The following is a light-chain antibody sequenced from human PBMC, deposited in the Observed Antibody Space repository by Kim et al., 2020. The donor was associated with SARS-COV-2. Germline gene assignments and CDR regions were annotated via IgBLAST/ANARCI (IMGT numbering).Light chain of an antibody. Sequence: IVMTQSPATLSVSPGERVTLSCRASQSVRNNLAWYQQRPGQAPRLLIYGASTRATVVSDRFSGSGSGTEFTLTIRSLQSEDLAVYYCQQYNDWPLLTFGGGTKVDIK. J-gene: IGKJ4*01. V-gene: IGKV3-15*01. CDR1: QSVRNN. CDR2: GAS. CDR3: QQYNDWPLLT.